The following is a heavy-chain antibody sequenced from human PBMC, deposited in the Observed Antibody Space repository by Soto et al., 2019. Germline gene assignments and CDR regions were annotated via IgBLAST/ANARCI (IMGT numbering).Heavy chain of an antibody. Sequence: ASVKVSCKASGYTFTSYGISWVRQAPGQGLEWMGWISAYNGNTNYAQKLQGRVTMTTDTSTSTAYMELRSLRSDDTAVYYCATVRRNYDILTGYHYYFDYWGQGTLVTVSS. J-gene: IGHJ4*02. V-gene: IGHV1-18*01. D-gene: IGHD3-9*01. CDR2: ISAYNGNT. CDR1: GYTFTSYG. CDR3: ATVRRNYDILTGYHYYFDY.